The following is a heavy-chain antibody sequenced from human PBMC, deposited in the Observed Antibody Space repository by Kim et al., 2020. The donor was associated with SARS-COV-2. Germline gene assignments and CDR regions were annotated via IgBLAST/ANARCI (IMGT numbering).Heavy chain of an antibody. V-gene: IGHV3-33*05. D-gene: IGHD4-4*01. Sequence: GGSLRLSCAASGFTFSSYGMHWVRQAPGKGLEWVAVISYDGSNKYYADSVKGRFTISRDNSKNTLYLQMNSLRAEDTAVYYCARVRPLYDYSNHPGGAFDIWGQGTMVTVSS. CDR1: GFTFSSYG. CDR2: ISYDGSNK. CDR3: ARVRPLYDYSNHPGGAFDI. J-gene: IGHJ3*02.